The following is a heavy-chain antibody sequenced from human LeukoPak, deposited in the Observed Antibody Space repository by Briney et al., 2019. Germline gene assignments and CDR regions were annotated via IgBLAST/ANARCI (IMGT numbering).Heavy chain of an antibody. V-gene: IGHV1-2*02. J-gene: IGHJ4*02. Sequence: ASVKVSCKASGYTFTGYFIHWVRQAPGQGLEWMGWINPNSGGTNYAQKFQGRVTMTRDTPISTAYMQLSRLRSDDTAVYYCARVTGRHFDWLPYFDYWGQGTLATVSS. CDR3: ARVTGRHFDWLPYFDY. CDR1: GYTFTGYF. CDR2: INPNSGGT. D-gene: IGHD3-9*01.